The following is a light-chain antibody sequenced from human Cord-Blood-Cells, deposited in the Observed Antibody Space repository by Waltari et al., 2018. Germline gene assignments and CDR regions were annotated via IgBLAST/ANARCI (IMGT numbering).Light chain of an antibody. CDR1: SLRSYY. V-gene: IGLV3-19*01. CDR2: GKN. J-gene: IGLJ3*02. Sequence: SSELTQDPAVSVALGQTVRITCQGDSLRSYYASWYQQKPGQAPVLVIYGKNNRPDGSPDRFAGSSSGNTASLTITGAQAEDEADYYCNSRDSSGNHWVFGGGTKLTVL. CDR3: NSRDSSGNHWV.